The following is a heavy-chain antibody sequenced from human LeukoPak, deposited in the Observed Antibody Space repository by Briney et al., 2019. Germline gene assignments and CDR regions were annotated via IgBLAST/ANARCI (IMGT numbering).Heavy chain of an antibody. CDR3: ADGGSGYSETDRLNRYFQH. Sequence: PSETLSLTCAVYGGSFSGYYWSWIRQPPGKGLEWIGEINHSGSTNYNPSLKSRVTISVDTSKNQFSLKLSSVTAADTAVYYCADGGSGYSETDRLNRYFQHWGQGTLVTVSS. D-gene: IGHD3-22*01. V-gene: IGHV4-34*01. CDR2: INHSGST. CDR1: GGSFSGYY. J-gene: IGHJ1*01.